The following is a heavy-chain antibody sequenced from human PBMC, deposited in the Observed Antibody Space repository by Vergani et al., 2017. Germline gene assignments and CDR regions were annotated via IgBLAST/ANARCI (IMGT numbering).Heavy chain of an antibody. V-gene: IGHV3-23*01. Sequence: EVQLLESGGGLVQPGGSLRLSCAASGFTFSSYAMSWVRQAPGKGLEWVSAISGSGGSTYYADSVKGRFTISRDNTKNTLDLQMNSLRAEDTAVCYWAKEEEQLEFVFDYWGQGTLVTVSS. J-gene: IGHJ4*02. CDR3: AKEEEQLEFVFDY. CDR2: ISGSGGST. D-gene: IGHD6-6*01. CDR1: GFTFSSYA.